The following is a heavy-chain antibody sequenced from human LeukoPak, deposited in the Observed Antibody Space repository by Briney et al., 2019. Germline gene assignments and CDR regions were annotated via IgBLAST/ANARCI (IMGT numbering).Heavy chain of an antibody. CDR1: GVSFSSYY. J-gene: IGHJ6*03. CDR2: IYNSGST. Sequence: SETLSLTCTVSGVSFSSYYWSWIRQPPGKGLEWIGYIYNSGSTNYNPSLKGRVTISVDTSKNQFSLKLSSVTAADTAVYYCARQRYDSLYYMDVWGKGTTVTVSS. D-gene: IGHD3-3*01. V-gene: IGHV4-59*01. CDR3: ARQRYDSLYYMDV.